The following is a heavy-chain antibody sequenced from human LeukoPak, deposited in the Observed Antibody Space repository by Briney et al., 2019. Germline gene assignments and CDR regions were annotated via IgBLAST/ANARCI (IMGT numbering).Heavy chain of an antibody. V-gene: IGHV3-33*01. CDR3: ARDGKQLVHHSWFGP. CDR2: IWYDGSNK. J-gene: IGHJ5*02. CDR1: GFTFSSYG. D-gene: IGHD6-13*01. Sequence: PGRSLRLSCAASGFTFSSYGMHWVRQAPGKGLEWVAVIWYDGSNKYYADSVKGRFTISRDNARNSLYLQMNSLRVEDTAVYYCARDGKQLVHHSWFGPWGQGTLVTVSS.